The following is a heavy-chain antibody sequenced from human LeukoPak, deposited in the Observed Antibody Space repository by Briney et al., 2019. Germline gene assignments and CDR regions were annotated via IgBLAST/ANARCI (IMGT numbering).Heavy chain of an antibody. CDR3: AKVPFYDILTGLLL. D-gene: IGHD3-9*01. CDR1: GFTFSSYA. CDR2: ISGSGGST. Sequence: PGGSLRLSCAASGFTFSSYAMSWVRQAPGKGLEWVSAISGSGGSTYYADSMKGRFTISRDNSKNTLYLQMNSLRAEDTAVYYCAKVPFYDILTGLLLWGQGTLVTVSS. V-gene: IGHV3-23*01. J-gene: IGHJ4*02.